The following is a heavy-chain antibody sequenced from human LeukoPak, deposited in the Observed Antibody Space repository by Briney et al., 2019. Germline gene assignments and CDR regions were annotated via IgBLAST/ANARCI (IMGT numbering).Heavy chain of an antibody. V-gene: IGHV4-59*08. CDR1: GGSISYDY. J-gene: IGHJ4*02. CDR3: ATLRGASTAVFDS. Sequence: SETLSLTCTVSGGSISYDYWSWIRQSPGKRLEWIGYIHYSGATNYSPSLKSRVTISVDTSKNQFSLKLSSVTAADTALYDCATLRGASTAVFDSWGQGALVTVSS. CDR2: IHYSGAT. D-gene: IGHD2-21*02.